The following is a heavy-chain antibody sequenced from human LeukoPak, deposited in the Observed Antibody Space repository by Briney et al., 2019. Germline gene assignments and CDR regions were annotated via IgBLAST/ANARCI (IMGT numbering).Heavy chain of an antibody. CDR1: GGSISSSGYY. Sequence: KPSETLSLTCTVSGGSISSSGYYWGWIRQPPGKGLEWIASIYYSGSTYYNPSLKSRVTISVDTSKNQLSLELSSLTAADTAVYYCARHEYSGSYYGLSWFDPWGQGTLVTVSS. D-gene: IGHD1-26*01. CDR2: IYYSGST. J-gene: IGHJ5*02. CDR3: ARHEYSGSYYGLSWFDP. V-gene: IGHV4-39*01.